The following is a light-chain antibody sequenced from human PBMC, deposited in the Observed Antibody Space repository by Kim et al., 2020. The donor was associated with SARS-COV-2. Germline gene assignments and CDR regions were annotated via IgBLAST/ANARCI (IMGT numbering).Light chain of an antibody. CDR2: EVS. J-gene: IGLJ1*01. CDR1: SSDVGGCNF. V-gene: IGLV2-8*01. Sequence: QSALTQPPSASGSPGQSVTISCTGTSSDVGGCNFVSWYQQHPGKAPKLMIYEVSNRPSGVPDRFSGSKSGNTASLTVSGLQDEDEADYYCSSYAAISNFVFGTGTKVTVL. CDR3: SSYAAISNFV.